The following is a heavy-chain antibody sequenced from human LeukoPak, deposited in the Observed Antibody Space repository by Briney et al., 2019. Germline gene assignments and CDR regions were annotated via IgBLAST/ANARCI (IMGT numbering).Heavy chain of an antibody. CDR3: AKAPYSSSWYRDYYYGMDV. Sequence: PGGSLRLACAASGFTFSSYGMHWVPPAPGKGREWVAFIRYDGSNKYYADFVKGRFTISRDNSKKTLYLQMNSLRAEDTAVYYCAKAPYSSSWYRDYYYGMDVWGQGTTFTVSS. V-gene: IGHV3-30*02. D-gene: IGHD6-13*01. CDR2: IRYDGSNK. J-gene: IGHJ6*02. CDR1: GFTFSSYG.